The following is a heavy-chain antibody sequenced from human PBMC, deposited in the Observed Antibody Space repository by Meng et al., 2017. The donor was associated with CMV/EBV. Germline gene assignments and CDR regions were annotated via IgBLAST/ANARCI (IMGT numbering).Heavy chain of an antibody. Sequence: QLQELGPGLVKPSGPRSLPFTVSGGSISSSSYYWGWIRQPPGKGLEWIGSIYYSGSNYYNPSLKSRVTISVDTSKNQFSLKLSSVTAADTAVYYCASLAGDYWGQGTLVTVSS. CDR2: IYYSGSN. D-gene: IGHD3-10*01. CDR1: GGSISSSSYY. J-gene: IGHJ4*02. CDR3: ASLAGDY. V-gene: IGHV4-39*07.